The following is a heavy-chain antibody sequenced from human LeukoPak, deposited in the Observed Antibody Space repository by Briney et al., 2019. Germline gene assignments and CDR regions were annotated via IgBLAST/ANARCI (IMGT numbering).Heavy chain of an antibody. J-gene: IGHJ3*02. Sequence: GASLRLSCAASGFIVSSYETGWVRQAPGKGLEWLSYINSGGTVYYADSVKGRFTFSRDNAKNSLYLHMNSLRAEDTALYYCARFSSTWYVAFDMWGQGTMVTVSS. CDR3: ARFSSTWYVAFDM. CDR2: INSGGTV. D-gene: IGHD6-13*01. CDR1: GFIVSSYE. V-gene: IGHV3-48*03.